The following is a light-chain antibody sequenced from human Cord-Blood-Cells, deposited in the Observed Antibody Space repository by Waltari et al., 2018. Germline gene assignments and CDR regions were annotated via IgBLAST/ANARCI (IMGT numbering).Light chain of an antibody. CDR1: SSDDGGYNL. CDR3: CSYAGSSTYV. Sequence: QSALTQPASVSGSPGQSTTISCTGTSSDDGGYNLVPWYQQHPGKAPKLMIHEVSKRPSGVSKRFSGSKSGNTASLTISGLQAEDEADYYCCSYAGSSTYVFGTGTKVTVL. V-gene: IGLV2-23*02. J-gene: IGLJ1*01. CDR2: EVS.